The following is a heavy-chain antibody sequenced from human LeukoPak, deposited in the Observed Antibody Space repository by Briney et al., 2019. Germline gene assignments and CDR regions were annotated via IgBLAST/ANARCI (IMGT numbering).Heavy chain of an antibody. Sequence: SETLSLTCTVSSGSINNFYWSWIRQPPGKGLEWIGYIYSSGSTNYNPSLKSRVTMSVDTSKNQFSLKVSSVTAADTAVYYCARVFDSGSQAYFYYMDVWGKGTTVTISS. J-gene: IGHJ6*03. CDR3: ARVFDSGSQAYFYYMDV. CDR1: SGSINNFY. V-gene: IGHV4-59*01. D-gene: IGHD3-10*01. CDR2: IYSSGST.